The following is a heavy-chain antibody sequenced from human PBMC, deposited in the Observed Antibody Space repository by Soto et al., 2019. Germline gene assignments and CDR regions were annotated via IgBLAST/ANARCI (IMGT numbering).Heavy chain of an antibody. D-gene: IGHD6-13*01. CDR2: IYYSGST. CDR3: ARDIAAATWFDP. Sequence: SETLSLTCTVSGGSISSYYWSWIRQPPGKGLEWIGYIYYSGSTNYNPSLKSRVTISVDTSKNQFSLKLSSVTAADTAVYYCARDIAAATWFDPWGQGTLVTVSS. V-gene: IGHV4-59*01. J-gene: IGHJ5*02. CDR1: GGSISSYY.